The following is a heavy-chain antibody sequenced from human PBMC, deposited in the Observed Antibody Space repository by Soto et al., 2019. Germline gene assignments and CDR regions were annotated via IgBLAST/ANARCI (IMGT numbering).Heavy chain of an antibody. Sequence: PSETLSLTCAVYGGSFSGYYWSWIRQPPGKGLEWIGEINHSGTTKYNPSLKSRVTISVDTSKNQFSLKLSSVTAADTAVYYCASPSRFDSSGYYFVSWGQGTQVTASS. CDR2: INHSGTT. D-gene: IGHD3-22*01. V-gene: IGHV4-34*01. J-gene: IGHJ4*02. CDR1: GGSFSGYY. CDR3: ASPSRFDSSGYYFVS.